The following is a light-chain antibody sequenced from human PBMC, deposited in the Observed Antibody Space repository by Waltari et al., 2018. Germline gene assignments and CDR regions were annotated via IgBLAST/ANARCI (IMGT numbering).Light chain of an antibody. Sequence: QSVLTQPPSASGTPGQRVTIPCSGSSPHIGRNHVYWYQQLPGTTPKLLIYTNNHRPSGVPDRFSGSKSGTSASLAISGLRSEDEADYYCAAWDDSLRGVFGTGTKVTVL. CDR1: SPHIGRNH. J-gene: IGLJ1*01. V-gene: IGLV1-47*01. CDR2: TNN. CDR3: AAWDDSLRGV.